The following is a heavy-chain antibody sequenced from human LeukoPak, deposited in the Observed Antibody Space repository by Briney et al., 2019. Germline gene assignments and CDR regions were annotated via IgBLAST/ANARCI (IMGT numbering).Heavy chain of an antibody. CDR2: IYTSGST. CDR3: ARDVIAAPGTADY. D-gene: IGHD6-13*01. CDR1: GDSISGFY. Sequence: SETLSLTCSVSGDSISGFYWSWIRQPAGKGLEWIGRIYTSGSTNYNPSLKSRVTMSVDTSQNQFSLKLSSVTAADTAVYYCARDVIAAPGTADYWGQGTLVTVSS. V-gene: IGHV4-4*07. J-gene: IGHJ4*02.